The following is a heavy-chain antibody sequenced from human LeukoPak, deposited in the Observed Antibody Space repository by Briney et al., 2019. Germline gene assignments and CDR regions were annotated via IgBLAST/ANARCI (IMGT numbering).Heavy chain of an antibody. Sequence: SVKVSCKASGGTFSSYAISWVRQAPGQGLEWMGRIIPILGIANYAQKFQGRVTITADKSTSTAYMELSSLRSEDTAVYYCARVGDSGSYYFDYWGQGTLVTVSS. D-gene: IGHD1-26*01. CDR3: ARVGDSGSYYFDY. V-gene: IGHV1-69*04. CDR2: IIPILGIA. CDR1: GGTFSSYA. J-gene: IGHJ4*02.